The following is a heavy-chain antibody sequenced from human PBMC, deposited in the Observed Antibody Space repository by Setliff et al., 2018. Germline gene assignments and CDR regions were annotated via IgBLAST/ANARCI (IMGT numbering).Heavy chain of an antibody. CDR1: AYSFTNYG. CDR3: ARSPPNRGFGSGWYGDF. J-gene: IGHJ4*02. D-gene: IGHD6-19*01. V-gene: IGHV1-18*01. CDR2: ISAYNGNT. Sequence: EASVKVSCKASAYSFTNYGITWVRQAPGQGLEWMGWISAYNGNTRFAQNIQGRVTLTTDTPTSTAYMELRSLRSDDTAVYYCARSPPNRGFGSGWYGDFWGQGTLVTVSS.